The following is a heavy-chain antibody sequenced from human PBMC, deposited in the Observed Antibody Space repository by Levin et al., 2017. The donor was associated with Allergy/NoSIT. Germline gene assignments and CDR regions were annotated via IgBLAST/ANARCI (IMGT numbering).Heavy chain of an antibody. CDR3: ARANGEPNFDY. V-gene: IGHV4-61*01. CDR1: GGSVRSGSYF. Sequence: SETLSLTCTVSGGSVRSGSYFWSWVRQPPGRGREWLGYIYYSGSTKYNPSLKGRVTISVDTSKNQFSLKLNAVTAADTAVYYCARANGEPNFDYWGQGSLVTVSS. J-gene: IGHJ4*02. CDR2: IYYSGST. D-gene: IGHD4-17*01.